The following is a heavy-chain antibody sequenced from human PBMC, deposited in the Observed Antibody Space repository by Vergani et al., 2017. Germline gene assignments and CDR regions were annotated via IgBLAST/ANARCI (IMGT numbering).Heavy chain of an antibody. CDR2: INTNTGNP. CDR1: GYTFTSYA. V-gene: IGHV7-4-1*02. CDR3: AXDHYYGSQRPGDY. D-gene: IGHD3-10*01. Sequence: QVQLVQSGSELKKPGASVQVSCKASGYTFTSYAINWVRQAPGQGLQWMGCINTNTGNPTYAQGFTGRFVFSLDTSVSTAYLQISSLKAEDTAVYYCAXDHYYGSQRPGDYWGQGTLVTVSS. J-gene: IGHJ4*02.